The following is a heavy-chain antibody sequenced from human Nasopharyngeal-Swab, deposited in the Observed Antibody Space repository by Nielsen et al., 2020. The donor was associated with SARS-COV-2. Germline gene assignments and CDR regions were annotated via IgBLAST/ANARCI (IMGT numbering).Heavy chain of an antibody. CDR3: ARALRYSSSWYWGRGEDNWFDP. V-gene: IGHV1-18*01. CDR2: ISAYNGNT. CDR1: GYTFTSYG. J-gene: IGHJ5*02. Sequence: ASVKVSCKASGYTFTSYGISWVRQAPGQGLEWMGWISAYNGNTNYAQKLQGRVTMTTDTSTSTAYMELRSLRSDDTAVYYCARALRYSSSWYWGRGEDNWFDPWGQGTLVTVSS. D-gene: IGHD6-13*01.